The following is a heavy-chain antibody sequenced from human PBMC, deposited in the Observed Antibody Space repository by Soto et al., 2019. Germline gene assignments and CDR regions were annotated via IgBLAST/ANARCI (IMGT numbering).Heavy chain of an antibody. V-gene: IGHV1-3*01. CDR2: INAGNGNT. CDR1: GYTFTSYA. J-gene: IGHJ6*03. D-gene: IGHD3-3*01. CDR3: ARESYDFWSGYPKTPYYYYMDV. Sequence: GASVKVSCKASGYTFTSYAMHWVRQAPGQRHEWMGWINAGNGNTKYSQKFQGRVTITRDTSASTAYMELSSLRSEDTAVYYCARESYDFWSGYPKTPYYYYMDVWGKGTTVTVSS.